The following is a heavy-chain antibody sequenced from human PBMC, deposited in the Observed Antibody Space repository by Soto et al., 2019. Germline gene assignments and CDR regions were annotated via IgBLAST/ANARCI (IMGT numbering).Heavy chain of an antibody. J-gene: IGHJ6*02. CDR3: AGGEQLVYYYYGMDV. CDR1: GGTFSSYA. D-gene: IGHD6-6*01. CDR2: IIPIFGTA. V-gene: IGHV1-69*13. Sequence: SVKVSCKASGGTFSSYASSWVRQAPGQGLEWMGGIIPIFGTANYAQKFQGRVTITADESTSTAYMELSSLRSEDTAVYYCAGGEQLVYYYYGMDVWGQGTTVTVSS.